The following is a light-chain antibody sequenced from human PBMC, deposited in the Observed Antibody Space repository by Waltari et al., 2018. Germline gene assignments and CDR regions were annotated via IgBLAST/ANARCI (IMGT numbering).Light chain of an antibody. CDR2: DAS. Sequence: DIQLTQSPSSLSASVGDRVTITCQASQPITNYLKWYQQKPGKAPELLIYDASKLKTGVPSRFSGSQSGTEFTFTIAILQPEDVATYYCQRYDNLPVFAFGPGTKVNVK. CDR3: QRYDNLPVFA. V-gene: IGKV1-33*01. CDR1: QPITNY. J-gene: IGKJ3*01.